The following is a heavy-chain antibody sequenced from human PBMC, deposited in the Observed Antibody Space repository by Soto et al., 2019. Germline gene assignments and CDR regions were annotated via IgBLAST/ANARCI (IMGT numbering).Heavy chain of an antibody. V-gene: IGHV1-8*01. CDR2: MNHNSGKT. Sequence: SEKVSCKASGYTFTSYDINWVRQPTRQELEGMGWMNHNSGKTDYAQNFQGRITITRNTSINTAYMELSSMSSDDTAVYYCARGSGANLRSSWGQGTMVTVSS. J-gene: IGHJ1*01. CDR1: GYTFTSYD. D-gene: IGHD6-19*01. CDR3: ARGSGANLRSS.